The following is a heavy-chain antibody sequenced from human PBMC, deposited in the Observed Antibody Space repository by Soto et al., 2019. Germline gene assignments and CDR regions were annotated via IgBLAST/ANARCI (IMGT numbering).Heavy chain of an antibody. CDR1: GFSVTSYT. V-gene: IGHV4-4*07. J-gene: IGHJ6*02. CDR2: VFSSGST. CDR3: MRDEFSGMDV. Sequence: AETLSLTCAVSGFSVTSYTLRWVRQPADKGLEWVGGVFSSGSTTYSPSLKSRVCISMDTPEYPISLKLNSVTAADASADYCMRDEFSGMDVWGPGTLVTVSS.